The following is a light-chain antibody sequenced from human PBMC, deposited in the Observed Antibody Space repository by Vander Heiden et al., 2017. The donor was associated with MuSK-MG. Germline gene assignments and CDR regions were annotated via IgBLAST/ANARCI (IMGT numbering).Light chain of an antibody. CDR1: QNINNY. Sequence: EIVLTQSPVTLSLSPGDSATLTCRASQNINNYLAWYQQKPGQAPRLLIFDASNRATGIPARFSGSGSGTDFILTISILEPEDFAVNFCQQRGHWPPGATFGQGTKVEIK. CDR2: DAS. J-gene: IGKJ1*01. V-gene: IGKV3-11*01. CDR3: QQRGHWPPGAT.